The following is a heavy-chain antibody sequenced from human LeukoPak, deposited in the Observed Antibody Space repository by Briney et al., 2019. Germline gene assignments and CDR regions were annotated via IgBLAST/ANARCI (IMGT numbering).Heavy chain of an antibody. CDR2: TYYRSKRYN. CDR3: ARDMRHDYVWGSYRYDY. J-gene: IGHJ4*02. D-gene: IGHD3-16*02. V-gene: IGHV6-1*01. CDR1: GDSVSSNSAA. Sequence: SQTLSLTCAISGDSVSSNSAAWNWIRQSPSRGLEWLGRTYYRSKRYNDYAVSVKSRITINPDTSKNQFSLQLNSVTPEDTAVYYCARDMRHDYVWGSYRYDYWGQGTLVTVSS.